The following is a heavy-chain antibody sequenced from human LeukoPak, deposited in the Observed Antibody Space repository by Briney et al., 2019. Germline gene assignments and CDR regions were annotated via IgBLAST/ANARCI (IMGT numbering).Heavy chain of an antibody. Sequence: SETLSLTCTVSGGSISSYYWSWIRQPAGKGLEWIGRISACGNTNYNPSLKSRVTMSVDTSKNLFALKLSSVTAADTAVYYCARQGVATAIDYWGQGTLVTVSS. J-gene: IGHJ4*02. CDR1: GGSISSYY. CDR3: ARQGVATAIDY. D-gene: IGHD2-21*02. CDR2: ISACGNT. V-gene: IGHV4-4*07.